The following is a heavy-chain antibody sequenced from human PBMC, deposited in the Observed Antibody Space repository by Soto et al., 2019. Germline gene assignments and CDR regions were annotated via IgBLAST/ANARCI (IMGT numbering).Heavy chain of an antibody. J-gene: IGHJ6*02. V-gene: IGHV3-30*18. Sequence: QVQLVESGGGVVQPGTSLRLSCAASGFTFKTHAMHWVRQAPGKGLESMAVIAYDGNEKFYADSVKGRFTISRDNSKNALYLQINTLRNEDTAVYYCGKDVGDYVPYYYGVDVWGQGTTVTVSS. CDR3: GKDVGDYVPYYYGVDV. D-gene: IGHD1-26*01. CDR2: IAYDGNEK. CDR1: GFTFKTHA.